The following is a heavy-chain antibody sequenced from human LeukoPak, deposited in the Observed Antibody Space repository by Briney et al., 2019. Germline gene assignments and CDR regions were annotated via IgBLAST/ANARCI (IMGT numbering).Heavy chain of an antibody. CDR1: GGSLSGYY. CDR2: INHSGST. V-gene: IGHV4-34*01. J-gene: IGHJ4*02. Sequence: PSETLSLTCAVYGGSLSGYYWSWIRQPPGKGLEWIGEINHSGSTNYNPSLRSRVTVSVHTSKNQLSLKLSSVTAADTAVYYCARQWLVSPLFDYWGQGTLVTVSS. CDR3: ARQWLVSPLFDY. D-gene: IGHD6-19*01.